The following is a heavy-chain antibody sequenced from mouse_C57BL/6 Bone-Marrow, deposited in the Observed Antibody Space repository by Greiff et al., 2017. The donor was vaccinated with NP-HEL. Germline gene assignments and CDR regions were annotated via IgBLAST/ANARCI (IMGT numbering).Heavy chain of an antibody. D-gene: IGHD2-12*01. J-gene: IGHJ3*01. CDR1: GYSITSDY. V-gene: IGHV3-8*01. CDR3: ARGDYKGFAY. CDR2: ISYSGST. Sequence: EVKLLESGPGLAKPSQTLSLTCSVTGYSITSDYWIWIRKFPGNKLEYMGYISYSGSTYYNPSLKSRISITRDTSKNQYYLQLNSVTTEDTATYYCARGDYKGFAYWGQGTLVTVSA.